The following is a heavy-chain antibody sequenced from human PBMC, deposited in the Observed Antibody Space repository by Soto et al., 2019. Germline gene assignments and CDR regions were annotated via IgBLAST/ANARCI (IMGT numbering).Heavy chain of an antibody. CDR3: EAEMTFGKLSVV. CDR1: GDTDTNYV. CDR2: IFPKFGTT. J-gene: IGHJ6*02. D-gene: IGHD3-16*02. Sequence: GASVKVSCKASGDTDTNYVISWVRQAPGQGLEWMGGIFPKFGTTYSAQKLQDRLTITADESTSTVYMQLSSLRLDDTAVYYCEAEMTFGKLSVVWGQGTTVTVSS. V-gene: IGHV1-69*13.